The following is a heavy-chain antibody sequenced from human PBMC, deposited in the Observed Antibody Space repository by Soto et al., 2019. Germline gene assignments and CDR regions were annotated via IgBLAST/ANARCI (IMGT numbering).Heavy chain of an antibody. V-gene: IGHV3-11*01. J-gene: IGHJ2*01. CDR2: ISNTGTTI. Sequence: GGSLRLSCTASGFTFNDYYMNWFRQAPGKGLEWISYISNTGTTIYYADSVKGRFTISRDTSKNSLFLQMNSLRGEDSALYYCARDHCSSSNCYPRWYSDLWGRGTLVTVSS. CDR1: GFTFNDYY. CDR3: ARDHCSSSNCYPRWYSDL. D-gene: IGHD2-2*01.